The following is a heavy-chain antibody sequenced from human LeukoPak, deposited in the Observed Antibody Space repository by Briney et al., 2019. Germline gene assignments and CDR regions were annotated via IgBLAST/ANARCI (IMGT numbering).Heavy chain of an antibody. CDR2: ISSSGSTI. CDR3: AKPLSTYDSSGYGFDY. CDR1: GFTFSDYY. V-gene: IGHV3-11*04. J-gene: IGHJ4*02. Sequence: GGSLRLSCAASGFTFSDYYMTWIRQAPGKGLEWVSYISSSGSTIYYADSVKGRFTISRDNSRNTLYLQMNSLRAEDTAVCYCAKPLSTYDSSGYGFDYWGQGTLVTVSS. D-gene: IGHD3-22*01.